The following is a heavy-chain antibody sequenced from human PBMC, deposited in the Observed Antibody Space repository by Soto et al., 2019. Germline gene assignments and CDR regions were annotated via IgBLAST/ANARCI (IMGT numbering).Heavy chain of an antibody. V-gene: IGHV3-23*01. Sequence: GGSLRLSCAASGLSFSSYAMNWVRQAPGKGLEWVSSISGSGDITYYADSVKGRFTISRDNSKHTLYLQMNSLRPEDTAIYFCAKRRCDGDCYSDYWGQGTLVTVSS. CDR2: ISGSGDIT. D-gene: IGHD2-21*02. CDR1: GLSFSSYA. CDR3: AKRRCDGDCYSDY. J-gene: IGHJ4*02.